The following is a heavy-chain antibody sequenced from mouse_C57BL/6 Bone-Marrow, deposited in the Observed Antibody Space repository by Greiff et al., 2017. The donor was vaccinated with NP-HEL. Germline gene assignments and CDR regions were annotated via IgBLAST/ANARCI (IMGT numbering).Heavy chain of an antibody. CDR2: IYPGSGST. D-gene: IGHD1-1*01. V-gene: IGHV1-55*01. CDR3: AREDSSSGYWYFDV. CDR1: GYTFTSYW. Sequence: QVQLQQPGAELVKPGASVKMSCKASGYTFTSYWITWVKQRPGQGLEWIGDIYPGSGSTNYNEKFKSKATLTVDTSSSTAYMQLSSLTSEDSAVYYCAREDSSSGYWYFDVWGTGTTVTVSS. J-gene: IGHJ1*03.